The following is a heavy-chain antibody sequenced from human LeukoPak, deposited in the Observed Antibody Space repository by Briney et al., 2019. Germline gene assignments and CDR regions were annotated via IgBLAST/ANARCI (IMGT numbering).Heavy chain of an antibody. J-gene: IGHJ4*02. CDR1: GFTFSSYS. CDR2: ISSSSSYI. D-gene: IGHD6-19*01. V-gene: IGHV3-21*01. Sequence: PGGSLRLSCAASGFTFSSYSMNLVRQAPGKGLEWVSSISSSSSYIYYADSVKGRFTISRDNSKNTLYLQMNSLRAEDTAVYYCAKVRLPGYSGGWYFDYWGQGTLVTVSS. CDR3: AKVRLPGYSGGWYFDY.